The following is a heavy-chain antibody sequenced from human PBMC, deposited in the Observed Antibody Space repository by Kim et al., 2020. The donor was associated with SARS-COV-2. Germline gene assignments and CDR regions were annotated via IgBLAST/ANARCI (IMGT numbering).Heavy chain of an antibody. CDR3: VGDRDAS. V-gene: IGHV3-23*01. CDR1: GFTFSNYA. J-gene: IGHJ5*02. Sequence: GGSLRLSCAASGFTFSNYAMYWVRQAPGKGLECVSSISGDERSTYYADSVKDRFTISRDNSKSTLYLQMNSLRVEDTAMYYCVGDRDASWGQGTLVTVSS. CDR2: ISGDERST.